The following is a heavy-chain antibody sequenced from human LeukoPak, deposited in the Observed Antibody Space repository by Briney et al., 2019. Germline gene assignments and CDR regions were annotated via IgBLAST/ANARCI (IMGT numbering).Heavy chain of an antibody. J-gene: IGHJ4*02. V-gene: IGHV3-23*01. D-gene: IGHD2-8*01. CDR2: ISGDHAT. CDR3: AKDTQGVRGNFLFEY. CDR1: GFTFGHYA. Sequence: GGSLRLSCAAPGFTFGHYAMSWVRQAPGKGLEWVAAISGDHATYDSNSLRGRFTISRDNSKNMLYLQMNGLRAEDSAVYYCAKDTQGVRGNFLFEYWGQGTLVTVSS.